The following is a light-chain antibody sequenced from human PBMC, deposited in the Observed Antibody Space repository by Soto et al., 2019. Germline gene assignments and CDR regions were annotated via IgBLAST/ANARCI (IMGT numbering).Light chain of an antibody. CDR3: QQYGSYSRT. J-gene: IGKJ1*01. Sequence: DIQMTQSPSTLSAFVGDRVTITCRASQSISTSLAWYQQKPGKAPKLLIYLASILESGVPARFSGSGSATYFALSISSLQPDDFATYYCQQYGSYSRTFGQGTKVEI. V-gene: IGKV1-5*03. CDR2: LAS. CDR1: QSISTS.